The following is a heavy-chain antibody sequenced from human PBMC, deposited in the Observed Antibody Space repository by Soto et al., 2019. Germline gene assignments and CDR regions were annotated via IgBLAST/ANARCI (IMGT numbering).Heavy chain of an antibody. V-gene: IGHV1-69*06. CDR2: IVPRFGSP. J-gene: IGHJ6*02. CDR3: ARDRIQLRLGKYSFNGMDV. CDR1: GGTFSDFA. Sequence: QVQLVQSGAEMRKPGSSLRVSCKASGGTFSDFAFSWVRQAPGQGLEWMGGIVPRFGSPNYAQKFGGRFTISADTSTSTVYMEVSSLRFDDTAVYFCARDRIQLRLGKYSFNGMDVWGQGTTITVSS. D-gene: IGHD3-16*01.